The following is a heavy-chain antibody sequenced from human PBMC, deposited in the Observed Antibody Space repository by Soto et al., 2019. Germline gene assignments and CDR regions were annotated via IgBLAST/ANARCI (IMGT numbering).Heavy chain of an antibody. CDR3: ARSKLGYCSGGSCYYYYYYMDV. J-gene: IGHJ6*03. CDR1: GFTFSSYW. D-gene: IGHD2-15*01. CDR2: IKQDGSEK. Sequence: SGGGLVQPGGSLRLSCAASGFTFSSYWMSWVRQAPGKGLEWVANIKQDGSEKYYVDSVKGRFTISRDNAKNSLYLQMNSLRAEDTAVYYCARSKLGYCSGGSCYYYYYYMDVWGKGTTVTVSS. V-gene: IGHV3-7*01.